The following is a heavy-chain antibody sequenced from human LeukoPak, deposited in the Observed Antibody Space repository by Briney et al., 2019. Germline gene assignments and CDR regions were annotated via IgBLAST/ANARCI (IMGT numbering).Heavy chain of an antibody. J-gene: IGHJ4*02. V-gene: IGHV3-21*01. D-gene: IGHD3-9*01. CDR3: ARDGPKILRYFDWLSSPGWSEGYYFDY. Sequence: GGSLRLSCAASGFTFSSYSMNWVRQAPGKGLEWVSSISSSSSYIYYADSVKGRFTISRDNAKNSLYLQMNSLRAEDTAVYYCARDGPKILRYFDWLSSPGWSEGYYFDYWGQGTLGTVSS. CDR2: ISSSSSYI. CDR1: GFTFSSYS.